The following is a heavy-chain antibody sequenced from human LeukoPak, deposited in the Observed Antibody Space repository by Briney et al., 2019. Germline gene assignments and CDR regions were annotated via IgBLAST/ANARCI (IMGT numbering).Heavy chain of an antibody. Sequence: ASVKVSCKASGYTFTCYYMHWVRQAPGQGLEWMGWINPNSGGTNYAQKFQGRVTMTRDTSISTAYMELSRLRSDDTAVYYCARGGRTTVVIAGYFDYWGQGTLVTVSS. D-gene: IGHD4-23*01. V-gene: IGHV1-2*02. J-gene: IGHJ4*02. CDR2: INPNSGGT. CDR3: ARGGRTTVVIAGYFDY. CDR1: GYTFTCYY.